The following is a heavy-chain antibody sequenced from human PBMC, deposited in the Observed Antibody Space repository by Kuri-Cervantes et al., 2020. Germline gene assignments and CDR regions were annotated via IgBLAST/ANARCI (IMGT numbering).Heavy chain of an antibody. CDR2: ISSSGGTR. V-gene: IGHV3-11*04. Sequence: GESLKISCAASGFTFSDYYLTWIRQAPGKGLEWVSYISSSGGTRYYADSVKGRFTISRDNAKNTLYLQMNSLRAEDTAVYSCARDIGWYYYDSRGGVGADYWGQGTLVTVSS. CDR1: GFTFSDYY. J-gene: IGHJ4*02. CDR3: ARDIGWYYYDSRGGVGADY. D-gene: IGHD3-22*01.